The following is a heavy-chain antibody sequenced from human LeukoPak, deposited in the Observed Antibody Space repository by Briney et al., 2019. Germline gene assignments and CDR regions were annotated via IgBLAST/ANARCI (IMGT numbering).Heavy chain of an antibody. CDR2: ISGSGSST. J-gene: IGHJ6*02. CDR3: AKDPYYGSGSYYNYYYYGMDV. V-gene: IGHV3-23*01. D-gene: IGHD3-10*01. Sequence: PGGSLRLSCAASGFTFSTYAMSWVRQAPGKGLEWVSAISGSGSSTDYADSVKGRFTISRDNSKNTLYLQMNSLRAEDTAVYYCAKDPYYGSGSYYNYYYYGMDVWGQGTTVTVSS. CDR1: GFTFSTYA.